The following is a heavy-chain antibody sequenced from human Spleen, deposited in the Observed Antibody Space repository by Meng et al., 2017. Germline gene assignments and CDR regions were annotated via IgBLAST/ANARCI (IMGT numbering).Heavy chain of an antibody. CDR3: ARVVGADAGRSWSD. CDR2: IKQDGSEK. Sequence: GEALKISWEASGFTLSSHWMSWLRQAPGKGLEWVANIKQDGSEKYYVDSVKGRFTISRDNAKNSLSLQMNSLRAEDTAVYYCARVVGADAGRSWSDWGQGTLVTVSS. CDR1: GFTLSSHW. J-gene: IGHJ4*02. D-gene: IGHD2-15*01. V-gene: IGHV3-7*01.